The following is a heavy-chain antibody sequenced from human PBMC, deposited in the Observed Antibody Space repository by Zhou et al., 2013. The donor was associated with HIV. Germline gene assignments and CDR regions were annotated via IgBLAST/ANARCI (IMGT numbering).Heavy chain of an antibody. Sequence: QVQLVQSGAEVKKPGSSVKVSCKVSGGTFNSYTIAWVRQAPGQGLEWMGNIIPLFGTTNYAQTFQGRVTITADESTNTAYMDLSSLRYEDTALYYCVREGIPGTWIDPLTGGGQGTPGH. CDR1: GGTFNSYT. CDR2: IIPLFGTT. V-gene: IGHV1-69*15. J-gene: IGHJ4*02. CDR3: VREGIPGTWIDPLTG. D-gene: IGHD3-9*01.